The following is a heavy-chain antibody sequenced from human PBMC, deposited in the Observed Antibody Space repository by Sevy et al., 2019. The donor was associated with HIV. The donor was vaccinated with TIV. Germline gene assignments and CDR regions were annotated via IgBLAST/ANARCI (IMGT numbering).Heavy chain of an antibody. V-gene: IGHV4-34*01. CDR3: ARGPLFSPEYCSGGTCPTIDY. Sequence: SETLSLTCAVSGVSFSEYYWAWIRQPPGKGLEWIGEVSQSGSANYNPSLRSRVMMSLDTSNNHFSLKLTSVTAADTAVYYCARGPLFSPEYCSGGTCPTIDYWSQGTLVTVSS. CDR1: GVSFSEYY. CDR2: VSQSGSA. J-gene: IGHJ4*02. D-gene: IGHD2-15*01.